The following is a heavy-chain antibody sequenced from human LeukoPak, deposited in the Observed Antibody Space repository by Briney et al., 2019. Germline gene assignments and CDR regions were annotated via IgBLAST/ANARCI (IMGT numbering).Heavy chain of an antibody. CDR3: ARVIAVAGSNWFDP. CDR1: GGSFSGHY. D-gene: IGHD6-19*01. J-gene: IGHJ5*02. CDR2: VNHSGSA. Sequence: SETLSLTCAVYGGSFSGHYWSWIRQFTGKGLEWIGEVNHSGSANYNPSLKSRVTISADTSKNQFSLKLSSVTAADTAVYYCARVIAVAGSNWFDPWGQGTLVTVSS. V-gene: IGHV4-34*01.